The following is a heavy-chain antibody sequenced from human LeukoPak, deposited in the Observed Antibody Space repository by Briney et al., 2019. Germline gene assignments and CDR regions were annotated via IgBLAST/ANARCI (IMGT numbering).Heavy chain of an antibody. CDR1: GFTFSSSS. V-gene: IGHV3-48*04. Sequence: GGSLRLSCAASGFTFSSSSMNWVRQAPGKGLEWVSYISSSSTTIYYADSVKGRFTISRDNAKNSLYLQMNSLRAEDTAVYYCARVGSSGYHRYFDLWGRGTLVTVSS. CDR3: ARVGSSGYHRYFDL. CDR2: ISSSSTTI. D-gene: IGHD3-22*01. J-gene: IGHJ2*01.